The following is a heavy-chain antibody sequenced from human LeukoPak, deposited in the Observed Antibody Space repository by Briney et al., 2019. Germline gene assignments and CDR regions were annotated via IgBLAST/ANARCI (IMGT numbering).Heavy chain of an antibody. J-gene: IGHJ5*02. CDR2: INSNSGGT. Sequence: ASVKVSCKAAGYTFTGYYMHWVRQAPGQGLEWMGWINSNSGGTNYAQKFQGWVTMTRDTSISTAYMELSRLRSDDTAVYYCARGLYNWNDVRSWFDPWGQGTLVTVSS. CDR1: GYTFTGYY. V-gene: IGHV1-2*04. CDR3: ARGLYNWNDVRSWFDP. D-gene: IGHD1-1*01.